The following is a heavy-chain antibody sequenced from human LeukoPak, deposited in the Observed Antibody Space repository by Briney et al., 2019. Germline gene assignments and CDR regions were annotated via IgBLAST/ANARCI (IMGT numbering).Heavy chain of an antibody. V-gene: IGHV3-74*01. J-gene: IGHJ4*02. D-gene: IGHD6-19*01. Sequence: AGGSLRLSCAASGFTFSRYWMHWVRQAPGKGLVWVSRINHDGSAATYADSVEGRFTISRDNAKNTLYLQMNSLRAEDTAIYYCTRAEIAVAGPFDYWGQGTLVTVSS. CDR1: GFTFSRYW. CDR2: INHDGSAA. CDR3: TRAEIAVAGPFDY.